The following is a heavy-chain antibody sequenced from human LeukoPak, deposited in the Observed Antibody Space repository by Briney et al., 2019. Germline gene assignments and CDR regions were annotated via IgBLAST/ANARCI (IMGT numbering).Heavy chain of an antibody. CDR3: ASEYCSGGNCYFDY. Sequence: GESLKISCKGSEYSFPTYWIAWVRQMPRQGLEWIGIIFPGDSDTRYSQSVQGQVTISADKSISTAYLQWSSLKASDTAIYYCASEYCSGGNCYFDYWGQGTLVTVSS. D-gene: IGHD2-15*01. V-gene: IGHV5-51*01. J-gene: IGHJ4*02. CDR2: IFPGDSDT. CDR1: EYSFPTYW.